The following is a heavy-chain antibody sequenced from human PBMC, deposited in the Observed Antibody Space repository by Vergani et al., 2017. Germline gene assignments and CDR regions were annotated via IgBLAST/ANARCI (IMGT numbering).Heavy chain of an antibody. D-gene: IGHD2-2*01. J-gene: IGHJ2*01. V-gene: IGHV1-69*01. Sequence: QVQLVQSGAEVKKPGSSVKVSCKASGGTFSGYAISWVRQAPGQGLEWMGGIIPIFGTANYAQKFQGRLTITADESTSTAYMELSSLRSEDTAVYYCARGVNYCSSTSCYVLGGWYFDLWGRGTLVTVSS. CDR3: ARGVNYCSSTSCYVLGGWYFDL. CDR1: GGTFSGYA. CDR2: IIPIFGTA.